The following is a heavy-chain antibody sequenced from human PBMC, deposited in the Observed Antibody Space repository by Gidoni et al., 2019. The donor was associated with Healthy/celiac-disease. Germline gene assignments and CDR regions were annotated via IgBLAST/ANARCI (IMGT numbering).Heavy chain of an antibody. V-gene: IGHV1-8*01. CDR3: ARGWRNDVYFDY. J-gene: IGHJ4*02. D-gene: IGHD1-1*01. CDR2: MNPNRGNT. CDR1: GYTFTSYD. Sequence: VQLVQSGAEVKQPGASVKVSCTASGYTFTSYDINWVRQATGQELEWMGWMNPNRGNTGYAKKFQGRVTMNRNTYISTAYMELSSLRSEDTAVYYCARGWRNDVYFDYWGKGTLVTVSS.